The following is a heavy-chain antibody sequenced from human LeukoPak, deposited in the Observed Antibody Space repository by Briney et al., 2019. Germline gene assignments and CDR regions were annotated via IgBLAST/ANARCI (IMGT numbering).Heavy chain of an antibody. V-gene: IGHV3-23*01. CDR3: AKDSYYDFWSGYWTSYNWFDP. CDR2: ISASGGST. Sequence: GGSLRLSCAASGFTFSSYAMSWVRQAPGMGLEWVSAISASGGSTYYADSVKGRFTISRDNSKNTLYLQMNSLRAEDTAVYYCAKDSYYDFWSGYWTSYNWFDPWGQGTLVTVSS. CDR1: GFTFSSYA. D-gene: IGHD3-3*01. J-gene: IGHJ5*02.